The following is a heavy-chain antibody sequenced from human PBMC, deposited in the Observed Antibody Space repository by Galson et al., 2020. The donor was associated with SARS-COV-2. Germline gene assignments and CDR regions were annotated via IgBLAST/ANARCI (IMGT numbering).Heavy chain of an antibody. D-gene: IGHD5-12*01. V-gene: IGHV3-21*01. Sequence: GESLKISCAASGFSFSSSTMNWVRQAPGKGLEWVSSISSFSNYIYYADSVKGRVTISRDNAKNSLYLQMNSLRAEDSAVYYCARGYSGYYLDYWGQGTLLTVSS. CDR1: GFSFSSST. CDR3: ARGYSGYYLDY. J-gene: IGHJ4*01. CDR2: ISSFSNYI.